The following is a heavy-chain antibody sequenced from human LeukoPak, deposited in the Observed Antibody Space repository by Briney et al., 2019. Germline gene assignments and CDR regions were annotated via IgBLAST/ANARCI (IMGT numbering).Heavy chain of an antibody. CDR1: GSXXXXY. Sequence: GSXXXXYXXXIRXRPXKGXXXXXEINDSGRTNYNPSLTSRVTISVDTSKNKFSLKLNSVTAADTAVYYCARESDNNGYIDSDYRGQGTQVTVSS. CDR2: INDSGRT. CDR3: ARESDNNGYIDSDY. V-gene: IGHV4-34*13. J-gene: IGHJ4*02. D-gene: IGHD5-18*01.